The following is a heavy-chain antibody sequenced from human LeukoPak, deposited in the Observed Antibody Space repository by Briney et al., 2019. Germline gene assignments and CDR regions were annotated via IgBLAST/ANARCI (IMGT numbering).Heavy chain of an antibody. D-gene: IGHD1-26*01. J-gene: IGHJ4*02. V-gene: IGHV3-11*01. CDR2: ISRSGDSI. Sequence: GGSLRLSCAASGFTFSDYYMSWIRQAPGKGLEWVSYISRSGDSIYYADSVKGRFTISRDSAKNSLYLQMNSLRAEDTAVYYCAKGREAYSGSYTPFDYWGRGTLVTVSS. CDR3: AKGREAYSGSYTPFDY. CDR1: GFTFSDYY.